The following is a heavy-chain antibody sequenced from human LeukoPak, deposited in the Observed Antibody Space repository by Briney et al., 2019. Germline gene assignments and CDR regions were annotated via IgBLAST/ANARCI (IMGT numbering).Heavy chain of an antibody. CDR3: ARDGTSNWLNLVY. V-gene: IGHV1-2*02. J-gene: IGHJ4*02. CDR1: GYY. Sequence: ASVKVSCKASGYYIHWVRQAPGQGLEWMGWINPNTGVTNYPQKFQGRVTLTRDTSISTAYMELRRLTFDDTAVYYCARDGTSNWLNLVYWGQGTLVTISP. CDR2: INPNTGVT. D-gene: IGHD1-1*01.